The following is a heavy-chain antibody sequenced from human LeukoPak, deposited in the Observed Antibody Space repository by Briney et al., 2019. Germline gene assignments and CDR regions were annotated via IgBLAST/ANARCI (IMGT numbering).Heavy chain of an antibody. Sequence: GGSLRLSCAASGFTFSSYAMSWVRQAPGKGLEWVSGISGSGGTTFYTDSVKGRFTISRDNSKNTLYLQINSLRAEDTAVYYCAKEGYDRTGYYYAYFQHWGQGTLVTASS. CDR2: ISGSGGTT. V-gene: IGHV3-23*01. D-gene: IGHD3-22*01. J-gene: IGHJ1*01. CDR1: GFTFSSYA. CDR3: AKEGYDRTGYYYAYFQH.